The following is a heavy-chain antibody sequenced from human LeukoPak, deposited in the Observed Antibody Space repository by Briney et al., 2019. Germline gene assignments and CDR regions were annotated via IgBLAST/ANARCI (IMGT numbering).Heavy chain of an antibody. CDR3: AILPGYSSSWYEVDY. Sequence: PGGSLTLSCAASGFTFSSYAMSWVRQAPGKGLEWVSGISGSGGSTYYADSVKGRFTISRDNSKNTLYLQMNSPRAEDTAVYYCAILPGYSSSWYEVDYWGQGTLVTVSS. D-gene: IGHD6-13*01. V-gene: IGHV3-23*01. J-gene: IGHJ4*02. CDR2: ISGSGGST. CDR1: GFTFSSYA.